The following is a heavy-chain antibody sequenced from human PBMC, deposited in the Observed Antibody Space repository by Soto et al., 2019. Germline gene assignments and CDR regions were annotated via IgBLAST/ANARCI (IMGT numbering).Heavy chain of an antibody. D-gene: IGHD3-22*01. J-gene: IGHJ4*02. CDR2: ISAYNGNT. CDR3: ARSSSNGRYYYDSSGYYHDY. CDR1: GYTFTSYG. V-gene: IGHV1-18*01. Sequence: ASVKVSCKASGYTFTSYGISWVRQAPGQGLEWMGWISAYNGNTNYAQKLQGRVTMTTDTSTSTAYMELRSRRSDDTAVYYCARSSSNGRYYYDSSGYYHDYWGQGTLVTVSS.